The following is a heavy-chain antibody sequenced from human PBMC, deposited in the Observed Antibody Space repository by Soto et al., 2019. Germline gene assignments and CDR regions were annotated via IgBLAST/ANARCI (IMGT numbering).Heavy chain of an antibody. CDR3: AREDILGTRSFDY. Sequence: EVRLVESGGGLVQPGGSLRLSCVASGFSFNMYSMNWVRQAPGKGLEWVSYISSNSVTIYDTDSGRGRFTISRDNAKNLLYLQINSLRDEDTAVYYCAREDILGTRSFDYWGQGTLVTVSS. D-gene: IGHD1-26*01. CDR2: ISSNSVTI. CDR1: GFSFNMYS. J-gene: IGHJ4*02. V-gene: IGHV3-48*02.